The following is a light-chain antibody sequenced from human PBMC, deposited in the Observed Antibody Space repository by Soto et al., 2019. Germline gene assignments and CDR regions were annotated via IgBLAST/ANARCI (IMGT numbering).Light chain of an antibody. J-gene: IGLJ1*01. CDR2: DVT. CDR3: SSYTTRNTEA. Sequence: QSVLTRPASVSGSPGQSITISCIGTSSDVGAFNYVSWYQHHPGKAPKLIIYDVTDRPSGVSNRFSASKSGNTASLTISGLQAEDEADYYCSSYTTRNTEAFGTGTKVTVL. CDR1: SSDVGAFNY. V-gene: IGLV2-14*03.